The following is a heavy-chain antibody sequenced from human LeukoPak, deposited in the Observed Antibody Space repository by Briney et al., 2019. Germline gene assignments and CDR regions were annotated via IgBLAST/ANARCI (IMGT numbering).Heavy chain of an antibody. J-gene: IGHJ6*03. CDR1: GGSIRGYY. CDR3: ARGGPSMDV. V-gene: IGHV4-59*01. Sequence: SETLSLTCNVSGGSIRGYYWSWIRQPPGKGLEWIGYIYSSGSTNYNPSLKSRVTMSVDTSKNQFSLKVSSVTAADTAVYYCARGGPSMDVWGKGTTVTIPS. CDR2: IYSSGST. D-gene: IGHD5-12*01.